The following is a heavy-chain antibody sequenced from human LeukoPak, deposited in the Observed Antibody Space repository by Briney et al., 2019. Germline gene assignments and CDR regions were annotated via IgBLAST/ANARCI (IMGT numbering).Heavy chain of an antibody. D-gene: IGHD6-19*01. Sequence: GGSLRLSCAASGFTFSSYSMNWVRQAPGKGLEWVSSISSSSSYIYYADSVKGRFTISRDNAKNSLYLQMNSLRAEDTAVYYCARDRGSRMAVAVNFDYWGQGTLVTVSS. CDR1: GFTFSSYS. CDR3: ARDRGSRMAVAVNFDY. CDR2: ISSSSSYI. J-gene: IGHJ4*02. V-gene: IGHV3-21*01.